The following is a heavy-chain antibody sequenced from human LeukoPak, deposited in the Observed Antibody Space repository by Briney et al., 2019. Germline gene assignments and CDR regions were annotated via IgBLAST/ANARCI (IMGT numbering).Heavy chain of an antibody. CDR2: INPNSGDT. CDR1: GYTFTGHY. CDR3: AREAVIRGIIITNFDY. Sequence: GASVKVSCKASGYTFTGHYMHWVRQAPGQGLEWMGWINPNSGDTNYAQKFQGRVTMTKATSISTAYMELSGLSFDDTAVYYCAREAVIRGIIITNFDYWGQGTLVTVSS. V-gene: IGHV1-2*02. D-gene: IGHD3-10*01. J-gene: IGHJ4*02.